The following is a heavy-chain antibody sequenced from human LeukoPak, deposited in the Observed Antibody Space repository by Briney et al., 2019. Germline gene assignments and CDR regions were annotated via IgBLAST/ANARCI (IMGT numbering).Heavy chain of an antibody. CDR3: AKDSMGFTFGGVIVKNYFDY. CDR1: GFTFTTYW. J-gene: IGHJ4*02. D-gene: IGHD3-16*02. CDR2: IKQDGGER. V-gene: IGHV3-7*03. Sequence: PGGSLRLSCAPSGFTFTTYWMTWVRQAPGKGLEWVANIKQDGGERNYVDSVKGRFTISRDNSKNSLYLQMNSLRTEDTALYYCAKDSMGFTFGGVIVKNYFDYWGQGTLVTVSS.